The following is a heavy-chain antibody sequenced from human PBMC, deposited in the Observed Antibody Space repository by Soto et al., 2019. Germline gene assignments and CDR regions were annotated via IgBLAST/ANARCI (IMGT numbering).Heavy chain of an antibody. CDR1: GGSLTKYY. Sequence: SETLSLTCTVSGGSLTKYYWSWIRQPAGKGLEWIGRVSTSGYVVSKASLRSRLTMSVDTSKNQFSLRLTSVTAADTAVYYCARDNNDFWSLYPLAFDYWGQGALVTVSS. J-gene: IGHJ4*02. D-gene: IGHD3-3*01. CDR2: VSTSGYV. CDR3: ARDNNDFWSLYPLAFDY. V-gene: IGHV4-4*07.